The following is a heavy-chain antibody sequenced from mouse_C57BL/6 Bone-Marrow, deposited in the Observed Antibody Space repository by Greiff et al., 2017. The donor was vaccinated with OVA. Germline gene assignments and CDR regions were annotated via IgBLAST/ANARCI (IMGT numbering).Heavy chain of an antibody. J-gene: IGHJ2*01. D-gene: IGHD1-1*01. CDR1: GYTFTSYG. CDR2: IYPRSGNT. Sequence: QVQLQQSGAELARPGASVKLSCKASGYTFTSYGISWVKQRTGQGLEWIGEIYPRSGNTYYNEKFKDKATLTADKSSSTAYMQLSSLTSEDSAVYYCARGDYYGSSYAFDYWGQGTTLTVSS. CDR3: ARGDYYGSSYAFDY. V-gene: IGHV1-81*01.